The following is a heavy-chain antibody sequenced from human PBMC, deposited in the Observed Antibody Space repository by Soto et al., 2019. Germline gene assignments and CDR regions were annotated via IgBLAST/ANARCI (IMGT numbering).Heavy chain of an antibody. CDR3: ARQGFGQLHGLVDV. CDR1: GGSITSHY. D-gene: IGHD3-10*01. J-gene: IGHJ6*02. V-gene: IGHV4-59*08. Sequence: QVQLQESGPGLVKPSETLSLTCSVSGGSITSHYCSWFRQPPGKGLEWIGYIHHSGSTSYNPSLKSRVTXXVXTXXNQFSLKVNSVTAADPALYYCARQGFGQLHGLVDVWGPGTTVTVSS. CDR2: IHHSGST.